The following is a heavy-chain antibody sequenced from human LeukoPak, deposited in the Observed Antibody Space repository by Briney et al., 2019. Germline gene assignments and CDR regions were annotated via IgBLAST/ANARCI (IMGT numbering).Heavy chain of an antibody. CDR2: FDPEDGET. V-gene: IGHV1-24*01. D-gene: IGHD4-17*01. CDR3: ATVFPPSYGDYETDDAFDI. J-gene: IGHJ3*02. CDR1: GCTLTELS. Sequence: ASVKVSCKVSGCTLTELSMHWVRQAPGKGLEWMGGFDPEDGETIYAQKFQGRVTMTEDTSTDTAYMELSSLRSEDTAVYYCATVFPPSYGDYETDDAFDIWGQGTMVTVSS.